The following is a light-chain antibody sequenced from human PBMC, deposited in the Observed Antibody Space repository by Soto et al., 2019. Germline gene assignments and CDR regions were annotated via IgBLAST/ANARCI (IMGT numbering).Light chain of an antibody. Sequence: IVLTECAATRAWAQVERVTLSFKDSQSVSSYLAWYQQKPGQAPRLLIYDASNRATGIPARFSGSGSGQDFTLNIGRLAPEDFAVYYCQQRSHWPPITCGQGTRLEIK. CDR1: QSVSSY. V-gene: IGKV3-11*01. CDR2: DAS. CDR3: QQRSHWPPIT. J-gene: IGKJ5*01.